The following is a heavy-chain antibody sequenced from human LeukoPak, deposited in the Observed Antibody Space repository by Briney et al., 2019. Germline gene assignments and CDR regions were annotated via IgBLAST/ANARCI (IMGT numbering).Heavy chain of an antibody. CDR3: VGASAEGYFDS. J-gene: IGHJ4*02. CDR1: GSIFGSYG. V-gene: IGHV3-33*01. D-gene: IGHD2-2*01. CDR2: IWYDGSKE. Sequence: GRSLRLSCAASGSIFGSYGMHWVRQAPGKGLEWVAVIWYDGSKEFYADSVKGRFTISRDNSKNRPSLQMNSLRAEDTAMYYCVGASAEGYFDSWGQGTLVTVSA.